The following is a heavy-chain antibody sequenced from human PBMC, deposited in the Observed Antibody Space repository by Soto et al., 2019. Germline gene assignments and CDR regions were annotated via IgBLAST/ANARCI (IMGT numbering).Heavy chain of an antibody. CDR1: GDSVSSNSVA. Sequence: SQTLSLTCAISGDSVSSNSVAWNWIRQSPSRGLEWLGRTYYRSKWYNDYAVSVKSRITINPDTSKNQFSLQLNSVTPDDTAVYYCAKGGYIVGLFDPWGQGTLVTVSS. CDR3: AKGGYIVGLFDP. V-gene: IGHV6-1*01. CDR2: TYYRSKWYN. J-gene: IGHJ5*02. D-gene: IGHD3-16*02.